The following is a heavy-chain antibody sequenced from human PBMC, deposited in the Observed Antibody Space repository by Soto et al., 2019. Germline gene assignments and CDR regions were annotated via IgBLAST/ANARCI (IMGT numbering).Heavy chain of an antibody. CDR2: IYHSGST. CDR1: SGSISSSNW. J-gene: IGHJ3*02. Sequence: SETLSLTCAVSSGSISSSNWWSWVRQPPGKGLEWIGEIYHSGSTNYNPSLKSRVTISVDKSKNQFSLKLSSVTAADTAVYYCARDTVLRFLEWSRDLVAFDIWGQGTMVTVSS. D-gene: IGHD3-3*01. V-gene: IGHV4-4*02. CDR3: ARDTVLRFLEWSRDLVAFDI.